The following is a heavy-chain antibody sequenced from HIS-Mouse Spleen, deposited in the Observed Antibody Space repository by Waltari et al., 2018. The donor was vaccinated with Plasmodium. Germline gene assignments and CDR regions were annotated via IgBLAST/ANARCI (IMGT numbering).Heavy chain of an antibody. CDR1: GYTLTCYY. V-gene: IGHV1-2*02. D-gene: IGHD6-13*01. J-gene: IGHJ4*02. CDR2: INPNSGGT. Sequence: QVQLVQSGAEVKKPGASVKVSCTASGYTLTCYYMRWVRQAPGQGLEWMGWINPNSGGTNYAQKFQGRVTMTRDTSISTAYMELSRLRADDTAVYYCARDLAAAGHFDYWGQGTLVTVSS. CDR3: ARDLAAAGHFDY.